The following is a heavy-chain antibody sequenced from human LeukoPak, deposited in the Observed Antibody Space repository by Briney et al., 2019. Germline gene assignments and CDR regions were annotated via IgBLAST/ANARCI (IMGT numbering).Heavy chain of an antibody. D-gene: IGHD1-20*01. J-gene: IGHJ2*01. CDR3: AVTDYWYFDL. V-gene: IGHV4-4*07. CDR1: GGSISSYY. Sequence: SETLSLTCTVSGGSISSYYWSWIRQPAGKGLEWIGRIYTSGSTNYNPSLKRRVTMSVDTSKNQFPLKLSSVTAADTAVYYCAVTDYWYFDLWGRGTLVTVSS. CDR2: IYTSGST.